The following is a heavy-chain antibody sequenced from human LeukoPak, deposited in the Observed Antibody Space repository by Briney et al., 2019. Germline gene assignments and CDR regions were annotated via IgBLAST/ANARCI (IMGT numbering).Heavy chain of an antibody. Sequence: SETLSLTCTVSGGSISSYYWSWIRQPAGKGLEWIGRIYTSGSTNYNPSLKSRVTMSVDTSKNQFSLKLSSVTAADTAVYYCARHKPRDRYCSSTSCYYFDYWGQGTLVTVSS. D-gene: IGHD2-2*01. CDR2: IYTSGST. J-gene: IGHJ4*02. V-gene: IGHV4-4*07. CDR3: ARHKPRDRYCSSTSCYYFDY. CDR1: GGSISSYY.